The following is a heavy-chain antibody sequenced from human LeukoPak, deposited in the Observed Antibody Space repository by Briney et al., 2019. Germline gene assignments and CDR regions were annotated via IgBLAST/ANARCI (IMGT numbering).Heavy chain of an antibody. J-gene: IGHJ4*02. CDR3: ARDGGANPTDY. V-gene: IGHV3-74*01. Sequence: PGGSLRLSCAASGFTFSSYWMHWVRQAPGKGLVWVSRINTDGSSTSYADSVKGRFTISRDNAKNTLYLQMNSLRAEDTALYYCARDGGANPTDYWGQGTLVTVSS. CDR1: GFTFSSYW. CDR2: INTDGSST. D-gene: IGHD3-16*01.